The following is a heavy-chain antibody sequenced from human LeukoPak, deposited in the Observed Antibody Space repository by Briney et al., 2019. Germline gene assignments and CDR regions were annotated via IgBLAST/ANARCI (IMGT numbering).Heavy chain of an antibody. CDR2: ISPYNSNT. CDR3: AREGLRSIAARRGTRDYMDV. D-gene: IGHD6-6*01. CDR1: GYTFTSYD. V-gene: IGHV1-18*01. J-gene: IGHJ6*03. Sequence: ASVKVSCKASGYTFTSYDINWVRQATGQGLEWTGWISPYNSNTKYAQKLQGRVTMTTDTSTSTAYMEPRSLRSDDTAVYYCAREGLRSIAARRGTRDYMDVWGKGTTVIVSS.